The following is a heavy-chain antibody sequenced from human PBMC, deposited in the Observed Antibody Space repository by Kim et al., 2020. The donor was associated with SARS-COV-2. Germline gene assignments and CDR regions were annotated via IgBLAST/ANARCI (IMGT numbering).Heavy chain of an antibody. CDR2: IYYSGST. CDR1: GGSISSGGYY. Sequence: SETLSLTCTVSGGSISSGGYYWSWIRQHPGKGLEWIGYIYYSGSTYYNPSLKSRVTISVDTSKNQFSLKLSSVTAADTAVYYCARGLTTSPGAGFDYWGQGTLVTVSS. D-gene: IGHD4-17*01. J-gene: IGHJ4*02. CDR3: ARGLTTSPGAGFDY. V-gene: IGHV4-31*03.